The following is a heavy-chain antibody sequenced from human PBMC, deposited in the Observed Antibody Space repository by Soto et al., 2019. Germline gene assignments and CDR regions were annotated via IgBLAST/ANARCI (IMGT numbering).Heavy chain of an antibody. CDR2: IIPMVGMS. CDR1: GDTFNFYT. V-gene: IGHV1-69*02. Sequence: QVQLVQSGAEVKKPGSSVKVSCKASGDTFNFYTFSWVRQAPGQGLEWMGRIIPMVGMSNYAQKFQGRVTIIADRSTNTTYMQLSSLRSADTALYYCATSYGSGSRPFDSWGQGTPVTVSS. J-gene: IGHJ4*02. D-gene: IGHD3-10*01. CDR3: ATSYGSGSRPFDS.